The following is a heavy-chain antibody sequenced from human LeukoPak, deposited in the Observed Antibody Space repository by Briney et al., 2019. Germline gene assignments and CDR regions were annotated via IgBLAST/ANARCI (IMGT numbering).Heavy chain of an antibody. Sequence: AAVKVSCNASGCTFSGYAISWVRQAPAQGLGWMGRIIPILGIANYAQKVQGRGTITADKSTSTASMELSSQRSEDTAADVCSTGRAPYTTGRWGQGTLVPVSS. D-gene: IGHD1-1*01. CDR3: STGRAPYTTGR. J-gene: IGHJ4*02. CDR1: GCTFSGYA. CDR2: IIPILGIA. V-gene: IGHV1-69*04.